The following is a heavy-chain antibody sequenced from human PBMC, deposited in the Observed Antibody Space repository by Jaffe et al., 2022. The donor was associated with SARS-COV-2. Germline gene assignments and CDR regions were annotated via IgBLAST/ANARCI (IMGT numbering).Heavy chain of an antibody. Sequence: QVQLQESGPGLVKPSETLSLTCTVSGGSISSYYWSWIRQPPGKGLEWIGYIYYSGSTNYNPSLKSRVTISVDTSKNQFSLKLSSVTAADTAVYYCASSSSWKIIDYWGQGTLVTVSS. CDR1: GGSISSYY. J-gene: IGHJ4*02. CDR2: IYYSGST. CDR3: ASSSSWKIIDY. V-gene: IGHV4-59*01. D-gene: IGHD2-2*01.